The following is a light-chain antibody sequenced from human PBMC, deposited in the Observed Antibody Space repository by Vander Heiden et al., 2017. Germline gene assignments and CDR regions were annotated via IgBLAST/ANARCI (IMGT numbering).Light chain of an antibody. CDR2: GNS. Sequence: QSVLTQPPSVSGAPGQRVTISCTGSSSNIGPGHDVHWYQQLPGTAPKLLIYGNSNRPSGVPDRFSGSKSGTSASLAITGLQAEDEADYYCQSYDSSLSGSRVFGGGTKLTVL. V-gene: IGLV1-40*01. CDR3: QSYDSSLSGSRV. J-gene: IGLJ3*02. CDR1: SSNIGPGHD.